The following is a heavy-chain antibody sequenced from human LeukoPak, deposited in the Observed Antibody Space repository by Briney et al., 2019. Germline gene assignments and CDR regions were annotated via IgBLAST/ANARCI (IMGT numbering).Heavy chain of an antibody. Sequence: SQTLSLTCTVSGGSISSGDYYWSWIRQPPGKGLEWIGYIYYSGSTYYNPSLKSRVNISVDTSKNQFSLKLSSVSAADTAVYYCARTIITTQGGCYFDYWGQGTLVTVSS. D-gene: IGHD3-22*01. CDR2: IYYSGST. V-gene: IGHV4-30-4*01. J-gene: IGHJ4*02. CDR3: ARTIITTQGGCYFDY. CDR1: GGSISSGDYY.